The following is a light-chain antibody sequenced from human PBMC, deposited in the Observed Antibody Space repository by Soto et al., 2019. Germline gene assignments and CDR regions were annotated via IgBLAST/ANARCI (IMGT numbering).Light chain of an antibody. V-gene: IGLV2-14*01. J-gene: IGLJ1*01. Sequence: QSALTQPASVSGSPGQSITLSRTGTSSDVGGYNYVSWYQQHPGKAPKVMIYEVTDRPSGVSNRFSGSKSGNTASLTISGLQAEDEADYYCSSYTSSSSYVFGTGTKVTVL. CDR3: SSYTSSSSYV. CDR1: SSDVGGYNY. CDR2: EVT.